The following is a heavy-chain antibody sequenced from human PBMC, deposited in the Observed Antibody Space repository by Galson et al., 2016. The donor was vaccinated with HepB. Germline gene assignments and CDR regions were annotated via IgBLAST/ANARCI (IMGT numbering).Heavy chain of an antibody. CDR3: EAYCGGGYCHGVEY. CDR1: GFNFRNFW. CDR2: IKTDGGEK. J-gene: IGHJ4*02. D-gene: IGHD2-21*01. Sequence: SMRLSCAASGFNFRNFWMTWGRQAPGKGLEWVANIKTDGGEKKYVDSVMGRFTISRDNAQNSLFLQMNNLRAEDTALYYCEAYCGGGYCHGVEYWGQGILVTVSS. V-gene: IGHV3-7*01.